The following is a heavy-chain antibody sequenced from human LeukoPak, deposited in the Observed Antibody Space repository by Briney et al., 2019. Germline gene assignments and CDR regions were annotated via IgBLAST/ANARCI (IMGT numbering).Heavy chain of an antibody. D-gene: IGHD3-22*01. CDR1: GFTFSSYA. V-gene: IGHV3-30-3*01. CDR2: ISYDGSNK. Sequence: GGSLRLSCAASGFTFSSYAMHWVRQAPGKGLEWVAVISYDGSNKYYADSVKGRFTISRDNSKNTLYLQMNSLRAEDTAVHYCAREYMDYYDSSGPSYYYYGMDVWGQGTTVTVSS. CDR3: AREYMDYYDSSGPSYYYYGMDV. J-gene: IGHJ6*02.